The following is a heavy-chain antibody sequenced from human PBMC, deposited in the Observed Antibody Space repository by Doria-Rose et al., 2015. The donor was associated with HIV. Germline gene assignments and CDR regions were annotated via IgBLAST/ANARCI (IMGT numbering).Heavy chain of an antibody. J-gene: IGHJ4*02. CDR3: ARIKSSRWYHKYYFDF. CDR2: IFSDDES. CDR1: GVSLSSPGMG. Sequence: SGPVLVKPTETLTLTCTVSGVSLSSPGMGVSWIRQPPGKALEWLANIFSDDESSYKSALKSRLTISRRTSKSQVVLTMTDMDPVDTATYYCARIKSSRWYHKYYFDFWGQGTLVIVSA. V-gene: IGHV2-26*01. D-gene: IGHD6-13*01.